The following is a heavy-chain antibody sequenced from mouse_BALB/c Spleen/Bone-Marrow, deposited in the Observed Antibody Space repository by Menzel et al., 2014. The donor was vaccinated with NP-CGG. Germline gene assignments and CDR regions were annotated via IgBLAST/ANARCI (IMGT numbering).Heavy chain of an antibody. Sequence: QVQLQQSGAELVRPGSSVKISCKASGYAFSSYWMNWVKQRPGQGLEGIGQIYPGDGDTNYNGKFKGKATLTADKSSSTAYMQLSSLTSEDSAVYFCARRSYRYSFAYWGQGTLVTVSA. J-gene: IGHJ3*01. CDR1: GYAFSSYW. CDR3: ARRSYRYSFAY. CDR2: IYPGDGDT. D-gene: IGHD2-14*01. V-gene: IGHV1-80*01.